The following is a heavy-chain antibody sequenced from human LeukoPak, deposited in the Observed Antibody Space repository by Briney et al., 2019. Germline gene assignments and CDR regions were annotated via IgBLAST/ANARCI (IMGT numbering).Heavy chain of an antibody. V-gene: IGHV3-48*02. CDR2: ISSSSSTI. CDR3: ARDPLNDYGANPGY. D-gene: IGHD4-23*01. Sequence: GGSLRFSCAASGFTFSSYSMNWVPQAPGKGLKVVSYISSSSSTIYYADSVKGRFTISRDNARNSLYLQMNSLRDEDTAVYYCARDPLNDYGANPGYWGQGTLVTVSS. J-gene: IGHJ4*02. CDR1: GFTFSSYS.